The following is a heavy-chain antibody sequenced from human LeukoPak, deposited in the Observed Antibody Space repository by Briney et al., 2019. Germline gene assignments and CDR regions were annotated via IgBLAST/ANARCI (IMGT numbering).Heavy chain of an antibody. J-gene: IGHJ4*02. D-gene: IGHD5-24*01. CDR2: IIRSGIT. V-gene: IGHV4-34*01. CDR3: ARGNRAGYYFDC. CDR1: GGSFSDSY. Sequence: PSETLSLTCADYGGSFSDSYWSWIRQAPGKGLEWIGEIIRSGITNYNPSLKSRATISIDTSKNQFSLRLSSVTAADTAVYFCARGNRAGYYFDCWGQGTLVTVSS.